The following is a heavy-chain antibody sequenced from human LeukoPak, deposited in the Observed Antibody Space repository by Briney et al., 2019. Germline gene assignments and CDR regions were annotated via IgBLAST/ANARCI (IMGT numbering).Heavy chain of an antibody. Sequence: SETLSLTCTVSGGSISSYYWSWIRQPPGKGLEWIGYIYYSGSTNYNPSLKSRVTISVDTSKNQFSLKLSSVTAADTAVYYCARVDLRYYELDYWGQGTPVTVSS. V-gene: IGHV4-59*01. CDR2: IYYSGST. D-gene: IGHD3-22*01. CDR1: GGSISSYY. J-gene: IGHJ4*02. CDR3: ARVDLRYYELDY.